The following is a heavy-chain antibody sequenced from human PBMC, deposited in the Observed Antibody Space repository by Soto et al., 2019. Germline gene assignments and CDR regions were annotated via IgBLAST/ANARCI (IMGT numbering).Heavy chain of an antibody. CDR1: GLPFSGYA. V-gene: IGHV3-23*01. Sequence: GGSLRLSCAASGLPFSGYAMSGVRTTPGKGREWVSAISGSGGSTYYADSVKGRFTISRDKSKNTLYLQMNSLRAEDTAVYYCAKDLNYLTPLYFDLWGRGTLVTVSS. CDR2: ISGSGGST. D-gene: IGHD1-7*01. CDR3: AKDLNYLTPLYFDL. J-gene: IGHJ2*01.